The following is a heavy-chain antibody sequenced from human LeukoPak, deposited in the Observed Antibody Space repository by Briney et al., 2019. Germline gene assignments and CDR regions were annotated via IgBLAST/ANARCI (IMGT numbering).Heavy chain of an antibody. J-gene: IGHJ4*02. V-gene: IGHV3-23*01. CDR3: AKGPRTVRFGDRHKGIFDY. D-gene: IGHD3-10*01. Sequence: PGGSLRLSCGASGFTFSSYGMSWVRQAPGKGLEGVSGISGSGGGTYYADSVKGRFTISRDNSKNTLYLQMNSLRVEDTAVYYCAKGPRTVRFGDRHKGIFDYWGQGTLVTVSS. CDR2: ISGSGGGT. CDR1: GFTFSSYG.